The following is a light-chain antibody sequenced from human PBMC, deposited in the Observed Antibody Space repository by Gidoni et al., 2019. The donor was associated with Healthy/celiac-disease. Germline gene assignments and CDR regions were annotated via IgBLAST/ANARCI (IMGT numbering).Light chain of an antibody. CDR3: QQYGSFSWT. CDR2: GAS. V-gene: IGKV3-20*01. J-gene: IGKJ1*01. Sequence: EIVLTQSPGPLSLSPGDRATLSCRASQSVSSSSLAWYQQKPGQAPRLLIYGASSRATGIPVRFSGSGSGTDFTLTLSRLEPEDFAVYYCQQYGSFSWTFGQGTKVEIK. CDR1: QSVSSSS.